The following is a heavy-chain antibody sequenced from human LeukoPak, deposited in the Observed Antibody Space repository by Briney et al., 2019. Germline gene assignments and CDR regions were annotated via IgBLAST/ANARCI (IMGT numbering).Heavy chain of an antibody. V-gene: IGHV4-59*06. CDR1: GGSISSYY. Sequence: SETLSLTCTVSGGSISSYYWSWIRQHPGKGLEWIGYIYYSGSTYYNPSLKSRVTISVDTSKNQFSLKLSSVTAADTAVYYCARPPRTNYYDSSGYYPGACDIWGQGTMVTVSS. CDR3: ARPPRTNYYDSSGYYPGACDI. D-gene: IGHD3-22*01. CDR2: IYYSGST. J-gene: IGHJ3*02.